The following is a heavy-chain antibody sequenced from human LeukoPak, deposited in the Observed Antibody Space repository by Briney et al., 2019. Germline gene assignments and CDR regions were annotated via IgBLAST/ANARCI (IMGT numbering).Heavy chain of an antibody. Sequence: SSVKVSCKASGGTFSSYAISWVRQAPGQGLEWMGGIIPIFGTANYAQKFQGRVTITAEESTSTAYMERSSLRSDDMAVYYCARGGLADMYYFDYWGQGTLVTVSS. CDR2: IIPIFGTA. D-gene: IGHD6-19*01. V-gene: IGHV1-69*13. CDR3: ARGGLADMYYFDY. J-gene: IGHJ4*02. CDR1: GGTFSSYA.